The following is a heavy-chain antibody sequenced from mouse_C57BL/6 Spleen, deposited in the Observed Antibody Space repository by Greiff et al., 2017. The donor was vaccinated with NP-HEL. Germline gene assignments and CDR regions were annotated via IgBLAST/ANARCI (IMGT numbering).Heavy chain of an antibody. V-gene: IGHV3-6*01. CDR3: ARSSMAWFAY. J-gene: IGHJ3*01. CDR1: GYSITSGYS. CDR2: ISYDGSN. Sequence: EVKLMESGPGLVKPSQSLSLTCSVTGYSITSGYSWNWIRQFPGNKLEWMGYISYDGSNNYNPSLKNRISIPRDTSKNQFFLKLNSVTTEDTATYYCARSSMAWFAYWGQGTLVTVSA. D-gene: IGHD1-1*01.